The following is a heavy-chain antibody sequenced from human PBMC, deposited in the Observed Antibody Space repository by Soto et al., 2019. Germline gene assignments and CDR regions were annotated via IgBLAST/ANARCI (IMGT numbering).Heavy chain of an antibody. CDR3: ARTSAVCSITSCPPRGYYYYSMDV. CDR2: IYPSDSDT. V-gene: IGHV5-51*01. D-gene: IGHD2-2*01. J-gene: IGHJ6*02. Sequence: GESLKISCKGSGYSFTSYWIGSVRQMPGKGLEWMEIIYPSDSDTRYSPSFQGQVTISADKSISTAYLQWSCLNASDSVMYYCARTSAVCSITSCPPRGYYYYSMDVGGQGTKDTVAS. CDR1: GYSFTSYW.